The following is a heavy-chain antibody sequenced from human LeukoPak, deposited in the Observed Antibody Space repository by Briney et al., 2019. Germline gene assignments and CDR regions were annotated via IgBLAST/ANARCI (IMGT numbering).Heavy chain of an antibody. V-gene: IGHV1-69*01. CDR1: GGTFSSYA. D-gene: IGHD3-10*01. CDR2: IIPIFGTA. CDR3: AREFGSGNYYFLYYFDY. J-gene: IGHJ4*02. Sequence: SVKVSCKASGGTFSSYAISWVRQAPGQGLEWMGGIIPIFGTANYAQKFQGRVTITADGSTSTAYMELSSLRSEDTAVYYCAREFGSGNYYFLYYFDYWGQGTLVTVSS.